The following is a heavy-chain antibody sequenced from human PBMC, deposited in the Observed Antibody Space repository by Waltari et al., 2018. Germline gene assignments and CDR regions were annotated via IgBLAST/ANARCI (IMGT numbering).Heavy chain of an antibody. Sequence: QVQLQESGPGLVKPSETLSLTCTVSGGSISSYYWSWIRQPPGKGLEWIGYIYYSGSTNYNPSLKSRVTISVDTSKNQFSLKLSSVTAADTAVYYCARDPRRDGYNFFDYWGQGTLVTVSS. CDR1: GGSISSYY. V-gene: IGHV4-59*01. CDR2: IYYSGST. J-gene: IGHJ4*02. CDR3: ARDPRRDGYNFFDY. D-gene: IGHD5-12*01.